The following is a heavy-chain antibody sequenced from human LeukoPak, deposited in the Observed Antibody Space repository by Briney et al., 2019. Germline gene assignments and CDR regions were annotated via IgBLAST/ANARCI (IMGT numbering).Heavy chain of an antibody. D-gene: IGHD4-23*01. V-gene: IGHV3-74*01. J-gene: IGHJ4*02. Sequence: AGGSLRLSCAVSGFTFSSYWMHWVRQAPGKGLVWVSRIDRDGSRINYADSVKGRFTIFRDNGKNTLFLQMNSLRAEDAAVYYCVRGNDYGGPHYWGQGTLVTVSS. CDR1: GFTFSSYW. CDR2: IDRDGSRI. CDR3: VRGNDYGGPHY.